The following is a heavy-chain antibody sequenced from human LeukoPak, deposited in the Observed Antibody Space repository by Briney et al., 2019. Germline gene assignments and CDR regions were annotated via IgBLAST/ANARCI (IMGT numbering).Heavy chain of an antibody. J-gene: IGHJ4*02. CDR1: GGSISSYY. CDR2: ISDIGSI. V-gene: IGHV4-59*08. D-gene: IGHD2-8*01. Sequence: SETLSLTCTVSGGSISSYYWSWIRQPPGKGLEWISSISDIGSINYNPSLKSRVTISLDTSKNQFSLKLSSVTAADTAVYYCAGHHPRNAVDFWGQGTLVTVSS. CDR3: AGHHPRNAVDF.